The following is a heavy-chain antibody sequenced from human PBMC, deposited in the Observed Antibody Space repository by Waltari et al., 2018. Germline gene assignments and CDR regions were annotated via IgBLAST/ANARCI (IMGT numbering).Heavy chain of an antibody. Sequence: QMQLQESGPGLVNPSGTLSVTCTISGDSMSSGDWWSWVRQSPEKGLEWIGQIQRSGRTHYNPSFESRVSISIDTSNNQFSLKVSSTTAADTAVYYCARDRGRGIYLDSWGRGTLVTVSA. D-gene: IGHD2-15*01. CDR2: IQRSGRT. CDR3: ARDRGRGIYLDS. V-gene: IGHV4-4*02. CDR1: GDSMSSGDW. J-gene: IGHJ4*02.